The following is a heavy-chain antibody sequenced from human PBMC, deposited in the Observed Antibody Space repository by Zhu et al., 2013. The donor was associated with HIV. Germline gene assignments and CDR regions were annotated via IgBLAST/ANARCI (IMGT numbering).Heavy chain of an antibody. V-gene: IGHV1-24*01. Sequence: QVQLVQSGAEVKKPGASVKVSCKVSGYTLTELSMHWVRQAPGKGLEWMGGFDPEDGETIYAQKFQGRVTMTEDTSTDTAYMELSSLRSEDAAVYYCATGASDYYGSGSYFDYWGQGTLVTVSS. CDR1: GYTLTELS. J-gene: IGHJ4*02. D-gene: IGHD3-10*01. CDR2: FDPEDGET. CDR3: ATGASDYYGSGSYFDY.